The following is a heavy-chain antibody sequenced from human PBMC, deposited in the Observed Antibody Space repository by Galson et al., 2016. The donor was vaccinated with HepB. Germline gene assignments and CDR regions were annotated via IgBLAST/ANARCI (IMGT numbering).Heavy chain of an antibody. Sequence: SLRLSCAASGFTFSSYSMNWVRQAPGKGLEWVSSISSSSSYIYYADSVKGRFTISRDDAENSLYLQMNSLRAEDTAVYYCARDGYYDSSGYYYDDYYYGMDVWGHGTTVTVSS. CDR1: GFTFSSYS. CDR2: ISSSSSYI. CDR3: ARDGYYDSSGYYYDDYYYGMDV. D-gene: IGHD3-22*01. V-gene: IGHV3-21*01. J-gene: IGHJ6*02.